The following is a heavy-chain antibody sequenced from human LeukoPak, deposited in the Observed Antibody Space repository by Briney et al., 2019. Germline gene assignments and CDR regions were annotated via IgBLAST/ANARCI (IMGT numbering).Heavy chain of an antibody. CDR1: GFSFGDDA. CDR2: IRKKGYGETT. J-gene: IGHJ4*02. D-gene: IGHD4-17*01. V-gene: IGHV3-49*03. CDR3: SRGLHDYGDSNYYFDR. Sequence: GSLRLSCTASGFSFGDDAWSWFRQAPGRGLEFVSFIRKKGYGETTDYAASVRGRFTISRDDAKSTAYLQMNSLEIEDTALYYCSRGLHDYGDSNYYFDRWGRGTQVTVSS.